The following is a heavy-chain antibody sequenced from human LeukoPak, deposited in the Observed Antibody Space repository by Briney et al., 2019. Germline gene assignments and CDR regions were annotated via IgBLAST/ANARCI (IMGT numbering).Heavy chain of an antibody. CDR3: ARGDFYYMDV. V-gene: IGHV4-59*01. Sequence: SETLSLTCTVSGGSLSNYYWTWIRQPPGKGLEWIGYISYSGSANYNPSLKSRVTISVDTSKNQFSLKLSSVTAADTAVYYCARGDFYYMDVWGKGTTVTVSS. CDR1: GGSLSNYY. CDR2: ISYSGSA. J-gene: IGHJ6*03.